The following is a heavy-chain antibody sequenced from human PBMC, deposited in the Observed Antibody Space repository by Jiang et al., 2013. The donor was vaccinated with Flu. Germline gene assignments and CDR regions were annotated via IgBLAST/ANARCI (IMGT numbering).Heavy chain of an antibody. D-gene: IGHD5-24*01. Sequence: KPSETLSLTCGVYDESFSAYGESFSAYYWTWIRLPPGKGLEWIGEINHSGNTNYNPSLKSRVTISVDTSKNQFSLRLGSVTAADTAVYYCARGHGQNLDHLQYPRINYYGMDVWGQGTTVTVSS. V-gene: IGHV4-34*01. CDR2: INHSGNT. J-gene: IGHJ6*02. CDR3: ARGHGQNLDHLQYPRINYYGMDV. CDR1: DESFSAYGESFSAYY.